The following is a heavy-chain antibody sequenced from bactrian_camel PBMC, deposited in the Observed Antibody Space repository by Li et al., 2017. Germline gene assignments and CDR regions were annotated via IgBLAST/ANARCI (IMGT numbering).Heavy chain of an antibody. J-gene: IGHJ4*01. D-gene: IGHD3*01. V-gene: IGHV3S53*01. Sequence: HVQLVESGGGSVQAGGSLTLSCSVSQDISTGVCMAYFRQVPGKEAEKVAAVDRDGTTIYEDSVKGRFTIRKDNAKNTLYLQMNSLKPEDTAMYYCAAQDRPGAWFNEYNYWGQGTQVTVS. CDR2: VDRDGTT. CDR3: AAQDRPGAWFNEYNY. CDR1: QDISTGVC.